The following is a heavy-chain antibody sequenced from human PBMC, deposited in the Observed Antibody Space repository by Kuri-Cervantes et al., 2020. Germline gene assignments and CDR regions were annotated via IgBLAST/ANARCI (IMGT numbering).Heavy chain of an antibody. J-gene: IGHJ6*03. CDR2: IKQDGSEK. Sequence: GESLKISCAASGFTFSNAWMSWVRQAPGKGLEWVANIKQDGSEKYYVDSVKGRFTISRDNAKNSLYLQMNSLRAEDTAVYYCARDRGGYNYYYMDVWGKGTTVTVSS. D-gene: IGHD3-16*01. V-gene: IGHV3-7*01. CDR1: GFTFSNAW. CDR3: ARDRGGYNYYYMDV.